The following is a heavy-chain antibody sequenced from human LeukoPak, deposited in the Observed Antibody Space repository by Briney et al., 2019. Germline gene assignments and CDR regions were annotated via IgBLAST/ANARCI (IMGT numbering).Heavy chain of an antibody. Sequence: ASVKVSCKASGYTFTSYDINWVRQATGQGLEWMGWMNPNSGNTGYAQKLQGRVTMTRNTSISTAYMELSSLRSEDTAVYYCARGPLWGAVTGTDYWGQGTLVTVSS. CDR1: GYTFTSYD. CDR2: MNPNSGNT. D-gene: IGHD6-19*01. J-gene: IGHJ4*02. CDR3: ARGPLWGAVTGTDY. V-gene: IGHV1-8*01.